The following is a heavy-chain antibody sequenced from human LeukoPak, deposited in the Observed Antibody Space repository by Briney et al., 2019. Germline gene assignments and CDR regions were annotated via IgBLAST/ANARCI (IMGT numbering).Heavy chain of an antibody. V-gene: IGHV3-11*04. J-gene: IGHJ5*02. CDR2: ISNSGTII. D-gene: IGHD2-8*02. CDR3: AADPGGLFSRFDP. Sequence: GGSLRLSCAASGFTFSDYYMSWIRQAPGKGLEWVSYISNSGTIIYYTDSVKGRFTISRDNAKNSLYLQMNSLRAEDTAVYYCAADPGGLFSRFDPWGQGTLVTVSS. CDR1: GFTFSDYY.